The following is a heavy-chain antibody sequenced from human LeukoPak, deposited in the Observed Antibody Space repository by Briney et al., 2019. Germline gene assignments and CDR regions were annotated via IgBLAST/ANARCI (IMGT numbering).Heavy chain of an antibody. D-gene: IGHD1-26*01. J-gene: IGHJ4*02. CDR2: INPSGGST. Sequence: GALVKVSCKASGYTFTSYYMHWVRQAPGQGLEWMGIINPSGGSTSYAQKFQGRVTMTRDTSTSTVYMELSSLRSEDTAVYYCAREEGAMNFDYWGQGTLVTVSS. V-gene: IGHV1-46*01. CDR1: GYTFTSYY. CDR3: AREEGAMNFDY.